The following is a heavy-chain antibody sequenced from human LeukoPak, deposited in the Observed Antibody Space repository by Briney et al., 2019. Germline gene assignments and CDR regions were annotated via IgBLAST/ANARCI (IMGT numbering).Heavy chain of an antibody. D-gene: IGHD3-10*01. Sequence: SETLSLTCTVSGGSISSYYWRWIRQPPGKGLEWIGYIYYSGSTNYNPSLKSRVTISVDTSKNQFSLKLSSVTAADTAVHYCARARITMVRGVIHPDWFDPWGQGTLVTVSS. CDR1: GGSISSYY. CDR2: IYYSGST. J-gene: IGHJ5*02. CDR3: ARARITMVRGVIHPDWFDP. V-gene: IGHV4-59*01.